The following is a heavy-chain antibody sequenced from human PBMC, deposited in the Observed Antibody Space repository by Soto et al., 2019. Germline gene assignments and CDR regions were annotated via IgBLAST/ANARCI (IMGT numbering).Heavy chain of an antibody. Sequence: ASVKVSCKASGGTFSSYAISWVRQAPGQGLEWMGGIIPIFGTANYAQKFQGRVTITADESTSTAYMELSSLISEDTAVYYCARTGITMVRGGLGNWFDPWGQGTLVTVSS. J-gene: IGHJ5*02. CDR1: GGTFSSYA. CDR2: IIPIFGTA. V-gene: IGHV1-69*13. D-gene: IGHD3-10*01. CDR3: ARTGITMVRGGLGNWFDP.